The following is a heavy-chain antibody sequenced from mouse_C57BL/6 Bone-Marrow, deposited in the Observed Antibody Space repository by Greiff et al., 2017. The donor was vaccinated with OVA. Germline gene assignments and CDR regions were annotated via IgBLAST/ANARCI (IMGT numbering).Heavy chain of an antibody. CDR3: TLPMITTGDWYFNV. V-gene: IGHV6-6*01. CDR2: IRNKANNHAT. D-gene: IGHD2-4*01. CDR1: GFTFSDAW. Sequence: DVMLVESGGGLVQPGGSMKLSCAASGFTFSDAWMDWVRQSPEKGLEWVAEIRNKANNHATYYAESVKGRFTISRDDSKSSVYLQMNSLRAEDTGIYYCTLPMITTGDWYFNVWGTGTTVTVSS. J-gene: IGHJ1*03.